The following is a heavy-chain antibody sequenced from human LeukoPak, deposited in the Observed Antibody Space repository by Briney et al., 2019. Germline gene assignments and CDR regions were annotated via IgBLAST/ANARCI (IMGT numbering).Heavy chain of an antibody. V-gene: IGHV3-30*03. CDR2: MSHDGSDK. Sequence: AGGSLRLSCAISGFRVFDYGVHWVRQAPGKGLEWVSMMSHDGSDKRYGDSVRGRFMVYRDTSKNTVYLQMNSLRSEDTAVYYCAREAPICTNADCRTGFDYWGQGTLVAVST. D-gene: IGHD2-8*01. CDR3: AREAPICTNADCRTGFDY. CDR1: GFRVFDYG. J-gene: IGHJ4*02.